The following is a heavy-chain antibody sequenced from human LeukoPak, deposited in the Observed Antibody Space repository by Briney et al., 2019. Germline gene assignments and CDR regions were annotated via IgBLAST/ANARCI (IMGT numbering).Heavy chain of an antibody. V-gene: IGHV3-74*01. CDR1: GFTFSNYW. CDR2: VHSDGRST. D-gene: IGHD3/OR15-3a*01. J-gene: IGHJ4*02. CDR3: ARGWTYSFDY. Sequence: PGGSLRLSCAASGFTFSNYWMHWVRQAPGKGLVWVSRVHSDGRSTTYADSVKARFTISRDNAKNTLYLQMNSLRVEDTAVYYCARGWTYSFDYWGQGTLVTVSS.